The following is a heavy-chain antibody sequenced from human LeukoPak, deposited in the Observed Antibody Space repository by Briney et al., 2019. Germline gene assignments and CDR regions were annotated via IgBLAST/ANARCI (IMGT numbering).Heavy chain of an antibody. CDR2: ISYDGSNK. V-gene: IGHV3-30*18. CDR1: GFSFSINA. J-gene: IGHJ4*02. CDR3: AKLGDLWWEVRGDFDY. D-gene: IGHD3-10*01. Sequence: PGGSLRLSCAASGFSFSINAMTWVRQAPGKGLEWVAVISYDGSNKYYADSVKGRFTISRDNSKNTLYLQMNSLRAEDTAVYYCAKLGDLWWEVRGDFDYWGQGTLVTVSS.